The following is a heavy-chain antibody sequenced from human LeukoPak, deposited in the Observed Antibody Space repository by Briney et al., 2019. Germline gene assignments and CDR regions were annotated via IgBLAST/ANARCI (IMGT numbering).Heavy chain of an antibody. V-gene: IGHV5-51*01. J-gene: IGHJ4*02. Sequence: GESLKISCKGSGYSFTSYWIAWVRQMPGKGLEWMGNIYPGDSDTRYSPSFQGQVTISADKSITTAYLQWSSPKASDTAMYYCARPYPTPDTAMDYYFDYWGQGTLVTVSS. D-gene: IGHD5-18*01. CDR2: IYPGDSDT. CDR1: GYSFTSYW. CDR3: ARPYPTPDTAMDYYFDY.